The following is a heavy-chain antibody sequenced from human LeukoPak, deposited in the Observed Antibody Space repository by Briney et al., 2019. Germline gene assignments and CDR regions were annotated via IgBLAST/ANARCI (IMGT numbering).Heavy chain of an antibody. J-gene: IGHJ3*02. V-gene: IGHV1-69*13. CDR2: IIPIFGTA. D-gene: IGHD2-2*01. CDR1: GGTFSGYA. Sequence: GASVKVSCKASGGTFSGYAVSWVRLAPGQGLEWMGGIIPIFGTANYAQKFQGRVTITADESTSTAYMELSSLRSEDTAVYYCARDCSSTSCHGAFDIWGQGTMVTVSS. CDR3: ARDCSSTSCHGAFDI.